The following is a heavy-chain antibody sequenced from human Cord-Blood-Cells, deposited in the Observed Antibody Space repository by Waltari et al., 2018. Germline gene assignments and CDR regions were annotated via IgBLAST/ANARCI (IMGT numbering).Heavy chain of an antibody. Sequence: QLQLQESGPGLVKPSETLSLTCTVPGGSISSSSYSWGWIRQPPGKGLEWIGSIYYSGSTYYNPSLKSRVTISVDTSKNQFSLKLSSVTAADTAVYYCATVSGYSYGYWYFDLWGRGTLVTVSS. J-gene: IGHJ2*01. CDR2: IYYSGST. V-gene: IGHV4-39*01. CDR3: ATVSGYSYGYWYFDL. D-gene: IGHD5-18*01. CDR1: GGSISSSSYS.